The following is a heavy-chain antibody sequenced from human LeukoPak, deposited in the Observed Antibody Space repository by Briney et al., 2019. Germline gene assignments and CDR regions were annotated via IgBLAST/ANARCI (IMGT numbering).Heavy chain of an antibody. J-gene: IGHJ4*02. CDR1: GFTFSSYA. CDR2: ISGSGGST. D-gene: IGHD6-19*01. CDR3: ARDGYSSGWYTGSDY. Sequence: GGSLRLSCAASGFTFSSYAMSWVRQAPGKGLEWVSAISGSGGSTYYADSVKGRFTISRDNSKNTLYLQMNSLRAEDTAVYYCARDGYSSGWYTGSDYWGQGTLVTVSS. V-gene: IGHV3-23*01.